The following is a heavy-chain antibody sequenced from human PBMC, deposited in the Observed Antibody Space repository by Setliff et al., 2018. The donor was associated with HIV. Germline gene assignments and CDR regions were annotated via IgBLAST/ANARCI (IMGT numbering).Heavy chain of an antibody. J-gene: IGHJ4*02. Sequence: SETLSLTCTVSGGSIYGSDYYWGWIRRPPGKGLESIGSIYYSGSTYYKPSLKSRVTISVDTSKNQFSLKLSSVTAADTAVYYCARHIFGRSKIAAAAIQIFDYWGQGTLVTVSS. CDR1: GGSIYGSDYY. V-gene: IGHV4-39*01. CDR2: IYYSGST. CDR3: ARHIFGRSKIAAAAIQIFDY. D-gene: IGHD6-13*01.